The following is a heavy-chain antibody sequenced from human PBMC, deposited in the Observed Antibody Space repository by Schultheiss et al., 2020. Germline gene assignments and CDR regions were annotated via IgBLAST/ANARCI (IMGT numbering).Heavy chain of an antibody. V-gene: IGHV4-39*07. Sequence: SETLSLTCTVSGGSISSSSYYWGWIRQPPGKGLEWIGSIYYSGSTNYNPSLKSRVTISVDTSKNQFSLKLSSVTAADTAVYYCAIYSYGFDYFDYWGQGTLVNVSS. J-gene: IGHJ4*02. CDR3: AIYSYGFDYFDY. CDR2: IYYSGST. CDR1: GGSISSSSYY. D-gene: IGHD5-18*01.